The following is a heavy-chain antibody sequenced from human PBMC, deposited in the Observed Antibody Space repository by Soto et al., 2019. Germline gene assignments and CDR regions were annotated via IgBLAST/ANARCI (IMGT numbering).Heavy chain of an antibody. CDR2: INPSGGST. J-gene: IGHJ2*01. V-gene: IGHV1-46*01. D-gene: IGHD3-22*01. CDR3: ARDLRYYDSSGYLNRYFDL. CDR1: GYTFTSYY. Sequence: QVQLVQSGAEVKKPGASVKVSCKASGYTFTSYYMHWVRQAPGQGLEWMGIINPSGGSTSYAQKFQGRVTMTRDTSTSTVYMELSSLRSEDTAVYYCARDLRYYDSSGYLNRYFDLWGRGTLVTVSS.